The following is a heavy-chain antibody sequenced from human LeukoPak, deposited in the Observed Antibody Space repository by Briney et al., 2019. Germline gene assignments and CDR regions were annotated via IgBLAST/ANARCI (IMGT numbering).Heavy chain of an antibody. V-gene: IGHV3-21*01. CDR3: ARREVAAEISFGFDY. D-gene: IGHD2-15*01. CDR1: GFTFSSYS. Sequence: GGSLRLSCAASGFTFSSYSMNWVRQAPGKGLEWVSSISSSSSYIYYADSVKGRFTISRDNAKNSLYLQMNSLRAEDTAVYYCARREVAAEISFGFDYWGQGALVTVSS. CDR2: ISSSSSYI. J-gene: IGHJ4*02.